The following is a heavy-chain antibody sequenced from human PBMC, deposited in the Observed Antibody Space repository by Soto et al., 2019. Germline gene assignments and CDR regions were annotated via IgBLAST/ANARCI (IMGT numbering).Heavy chain of an antibody. J-gene: IGHJ6*02. Sequence: QVQLQESGPGLVKPSETLSLTCTVSGGSVSSGSYYWSWIRQPPGKGLEWIGYIYYSGSTNYNPSLKSRVTISVNTSKNHFAPKPISVPAADTAVYYSARGIEGSDQDRYYYGMDVWGQGTTVTVSS. CDR3: ARGIEGSDQDRYYYGMDV. CDR2: IYYSGST. D-gene: IGHD2-2*01. V-gene: IGHV4-61*01. CDR1: GGSVSSGSYY.